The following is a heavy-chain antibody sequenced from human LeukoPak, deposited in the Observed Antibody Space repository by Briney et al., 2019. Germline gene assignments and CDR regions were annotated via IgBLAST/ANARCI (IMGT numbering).Heavy chain of an antibody. J-gene: IGHJ6*02. V-gene: IGHV1-18*01. Sequence: ASVKVSCKASGYTFTSYGISWVRQAPGQGLEWMGWISAYNGNTNYAQKLQGRVTMTTDTSTSTAYMELRSLRSDDTAVYYCARGPDYGGNSDYYYGMDVWGQGTTVTVSS. D-gene: IGHD4-23*01. CDR1: GYTFTSYG. CDR2: ISAYNGNT. CDR3: ARGPDYGGNSDYYYGMDV.